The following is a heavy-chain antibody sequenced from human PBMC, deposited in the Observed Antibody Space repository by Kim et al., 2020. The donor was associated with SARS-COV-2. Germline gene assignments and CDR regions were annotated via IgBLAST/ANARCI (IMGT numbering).Heavy chain of an antibody. V-gene: IGHV1-69*13. Sequence: SVKVSCKTSGDTFSIYAINWVRLAPGQGLEWMGGITPILGAPNYAQRFQDRLTITADESTRTVYMELSSLRSEDTAVSYCAQDAAYYDSYDYFGMDVWG. CDR3: AQDAAYYDSYDYFGMDV. J-gene: IGHJ6*02. D-gene: IGHD3-3*01. CDR1: GDTFSIYA. CDR2: ITPILGAP.